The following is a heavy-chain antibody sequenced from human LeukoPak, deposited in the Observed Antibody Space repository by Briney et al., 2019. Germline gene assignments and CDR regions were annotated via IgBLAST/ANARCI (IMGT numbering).Heavy chain of an antibody. J-gene: IGHJ6*02. CDR3: ARDLRMASNYYYGMDV. D-gene: IGHD5-24*01. V-gene: IGHV4-59*01. CDR2: IYYSGST. CDR1: GGSISSYY. Sequence: SETLSLTCTVSGGSISSYYWSWIRQPPGKGLEWIGYIYYSGSTNYNPSLKCRVTISVDTSKNQFSLKLSSVTAADTAVYYCARDLRMASNYYYGMDVWGQGTTVTVSS.